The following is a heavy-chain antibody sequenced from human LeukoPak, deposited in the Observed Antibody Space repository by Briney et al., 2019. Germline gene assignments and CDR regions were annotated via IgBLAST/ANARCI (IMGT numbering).Heavy chain of an antibody. CDR1: GFTFSSFA. CDR2: IRGSGGGT. J-gene: IGHJ4*02. Sequence: AGRSLRLSCAASGFTFSSFAMTWVRQAPGKGLEWVSAIRGSGGGTYYADSVKGRFTISRDDSKNTLYLQMDSLRAEDTALYYCARGINIDYWGQGTLVTVSS. V-gene: IGHV3-23*01. CDR3: ARGINIDY. D-gene: IGHD3-10*01.